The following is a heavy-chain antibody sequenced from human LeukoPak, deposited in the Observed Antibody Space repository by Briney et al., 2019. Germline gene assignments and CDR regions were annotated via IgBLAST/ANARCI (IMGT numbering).Heavy chain of an antibody. J-gene: IGHJ4*02. Sequence: GGSLRLSCAASGFTFSSYSMNWVRQAPGKGLEWVSSISSSSSYIYYADSVKGRFTISRDNAKNSLYLQMNSLRAEDTAVYYCARDSDDYGDYDGGANFDYWGQGTLVTVSS. D-gene: IGHD4-17*01. CDR2: ISSSSSYI. V-gene: IGHV3-21*01. CDR3: ARDSDDYGDYDGGANFDY. CDR1: GFTFSSYS.